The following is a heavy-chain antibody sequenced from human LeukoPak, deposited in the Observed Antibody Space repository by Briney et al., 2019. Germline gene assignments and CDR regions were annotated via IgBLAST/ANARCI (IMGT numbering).Heavy chain of an antibody. CDR1: GFTFSSYW. D-gene: IGHD2-2*01. V-gene: IGHV3-74*01. J-gene: IGHJ4*02. CDR3: AARGYCSGTSCLLEY. Sequence: GGSLRLSCAASGFTFSSYWMHWVRRAPGKGLVWVSHINSDGSNTNYADSVKGRFTISRDNAKNTAYLQMNSLRAEDTAVYYCAARGYCSGTSCLLEYWGQGTLVTVSS. CDR2: INSDGSNT.